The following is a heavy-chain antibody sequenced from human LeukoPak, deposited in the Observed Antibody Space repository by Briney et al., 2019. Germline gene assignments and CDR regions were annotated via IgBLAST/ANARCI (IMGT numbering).Heavy chain of an antibody. CDR1: GYTFTSYY. D-gene: IGHD1-26*01. J-gene: IGHJ4*02. Sequence: ASVKVSCKASGYTFTSYYMHWVRQAPGRGLEWMGIINPSGGSTSYAQKFQGRVTMTRDTSTSTVYMELSSLRSEDTAVYYCARVLVGTADFDYWGQGTLVTVSS. CDR3: ARVLVGTADFDY. CDR2: INPSGGST. V-gene: IGHV1-46*01.